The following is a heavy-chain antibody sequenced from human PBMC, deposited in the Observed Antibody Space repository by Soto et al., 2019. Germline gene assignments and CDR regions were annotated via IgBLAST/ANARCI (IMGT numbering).Heavy chain of an antibody. D-gene: IGHD2-21*02. CDR3: ARGVVVTAIKSPYNWFDP. Sequence: SVKVSCKASGGTFSSYAISWVRQAPGQGLEWMGGIIPIFGTANYAQKFQGRVTITADESTSTAYMELSSLRSEDTAVYYCARGVVVTAIKSPYNWFDPWGQGTLVTVSS. J-gene: IGHJ5*02. CDR1: GGTFSSYA. V-gene: IGHV1-69*13. CDR2: IIPIFGTA.